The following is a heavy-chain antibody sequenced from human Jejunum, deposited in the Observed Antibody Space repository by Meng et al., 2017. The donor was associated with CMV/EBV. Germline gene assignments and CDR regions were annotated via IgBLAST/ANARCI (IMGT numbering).Heavy chain of an antibody. Sequence: CTVSGGSISSDNYYWTLLRQHPGAGLEWVGNIYYTGSTYYNPSLKSRLTISVDTSNNQFSLRLTSVTAADTAVYYCAGGPNLNYFDYWGQGALVTVSS. V-gene: IGHV4-31*03. CDR1: GGSISSDNYY. CDR2: IYYTGST. D-gene: IGHD1-1*01. J-gene: IGHJ4*02. CDR3: AGGPNLNYFDY.